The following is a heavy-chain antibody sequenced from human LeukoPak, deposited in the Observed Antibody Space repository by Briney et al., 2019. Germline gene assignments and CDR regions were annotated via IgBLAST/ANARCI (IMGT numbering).Heavy chain of an antibody. Sequence: SETLSLTCTVSGGSVSSYYWSWIRQPPGKGLEWIGYFSYSGNTNYNPSLKSRVTISVDTSKNQFSLKLSSVTAADTAVYYCARGGYGDHFDYWGQGTLVTVSS. D-gene: IGHD4-17*01. V-gene: IGHV4-59*02. CDR2: FSYSGNT. CDR1: GGSVSSYY. J-gene: IGHJ4*02. CDR3: ARGGYGDHFDY.